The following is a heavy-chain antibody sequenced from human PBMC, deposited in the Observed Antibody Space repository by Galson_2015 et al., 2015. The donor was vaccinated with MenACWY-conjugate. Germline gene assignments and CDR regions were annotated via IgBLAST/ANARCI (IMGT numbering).Heavy chain of an antibody. D-gene: IGHD6-19*01. J-gene: IGHJ4*02. Sequence: SETLSLTCTVSGGSISSSSYYWGWIRQPPGKGLEWIGSIYYSGSTYYNPSLKSRVTISVDTSQNQFSLKLSSVTAADTAVYYCARDGGWYGNYWGQGTLVTVSS. CDR1: GGSISSSSYY. CDR2: IYYSGST. V-gene: IGHV4-39*07. CDR3: ARDGGWYGNY.